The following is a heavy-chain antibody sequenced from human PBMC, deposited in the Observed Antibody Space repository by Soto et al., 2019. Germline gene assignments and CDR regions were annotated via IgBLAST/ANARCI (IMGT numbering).Heavy chain of an antibody. J-gene: IGHJ6*02. CDR3: AKYILPAAILFGYYYYGMDV. CDR1: GFSFVNYA. D-gene: IGHD2-2*02. Sequence: VRLSCAASGFSFVNYAMNWVRQAPGKGLEWVSGLSGSGTSTYYADSVKGRFTISRDNSKNTLYLQMNSLRAEDTAVYDCAKYILPAAILFGYYYYGMDVWGQGITLTVPS. V-gene: IGHV3-23*01. CDR2: LSGSGTST.